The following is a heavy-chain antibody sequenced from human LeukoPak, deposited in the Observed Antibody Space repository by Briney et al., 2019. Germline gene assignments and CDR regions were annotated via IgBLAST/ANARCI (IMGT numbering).Heavy chain of an antibody. V-gene: IGHV3-7*01. CDR1: GFTFSDYW. Sequence: GGSLRLSCVASGFTFSDYWLSWVRQAPGKGLEWVAKIKEDGSEQIYVGSVRGRFTISRDNVKDSLYLQMNSLRVEDTGVYYCARDMTTNSPPWFDPWGQGALVTVSS. CDR3: ARDMTTNSPPWFDP. D-gene: IGHD4-23*01. J-gene: IGHJ5*02. CDR2: IKEDGSEQ.